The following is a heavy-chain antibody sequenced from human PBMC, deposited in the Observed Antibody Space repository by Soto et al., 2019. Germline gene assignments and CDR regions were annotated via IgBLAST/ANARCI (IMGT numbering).Heavy chain of an antibody. CDR3: ASGKWSLDY. CDR2: ISNSDYTT. CDR1: GITLSDNY. V-gene: IGHV3-11*01. D-gene: IGHD2-8*01. Sequence: QVHLVASGGGLVKPGGSLRLSCVASGITLSDNYMTWIRQAPGKGLEWLSYISNSDYTTYYADSVKGRFTISRDNAKNSLYLQLNGLRVEDMAVYNCASGKWSLDYWGQGILVTVSS. J-gene: IGHJ4*02.